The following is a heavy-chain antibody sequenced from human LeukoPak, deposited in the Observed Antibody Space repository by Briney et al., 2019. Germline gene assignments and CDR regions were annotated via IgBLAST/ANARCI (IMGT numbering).Heavy chain of an antibody. Sequence: PGGSLRLSCAASGFTFSSCWMSWVRQAPGKGLEWVANIKQDGSEKYYVDSVKGRFTISRDNAKNSLYLQMNSLRAEDTAVYYCASPGSSSGYYPGAFDIWGQGTMVTVSS. V-gene: IGHV3-7*02. J-gene: IGHJ3*02. D-gene: IGHD3-22*01. CDR2: IKQDGSEK. CDR3: ASPGSSSGYYPGAFDI. CDR1: GFTFSSCW.